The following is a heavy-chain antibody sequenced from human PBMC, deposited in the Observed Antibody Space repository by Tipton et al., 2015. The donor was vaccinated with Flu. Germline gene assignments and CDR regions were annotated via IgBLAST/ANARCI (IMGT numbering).Heavy chain of an antibody. J-gene: IGHJ4*02. Sequence: TLSLTCTVSGGSISSYYWSWIRQPAGKGLEWIGRIYSSGSTSYNPSLKSRVTMSVDTAENRFSLRLSSVTAADTAVYYCARSVTYYYDSSGSTFDYWGQGTLVTVSS. V-gene: IGHV4-4*07. CDR2: IYSSGST. CDR1: GGSISSYY. CDR3: ARSVTYYYDSSGSTFDY. D-gene: IGHD6-19*01.